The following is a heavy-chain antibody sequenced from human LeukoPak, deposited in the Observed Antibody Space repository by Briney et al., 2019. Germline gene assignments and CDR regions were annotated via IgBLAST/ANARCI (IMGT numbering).Heavy chain of an antibody. Sequence: SGATLVNPTQTLTLTCTFSGFSRSTSGMGVSWIRKPPGNALGRLAGNDWDDDKYYSTSLKTRLTISKDTSKHQVVFTMTNMDPVDTATYYCARIGYYDSSGYYYDHFDYWGQGTLVTVSS. CDR2: NDWDDDK. CDR3: ARIGYYDSSGYYYDHFDY. J-gene: IGHJ4*02. D-gene: IGHD3-22*01. CDR1: GFSRSTSGMG. V-gene: IGHV2-70*11.